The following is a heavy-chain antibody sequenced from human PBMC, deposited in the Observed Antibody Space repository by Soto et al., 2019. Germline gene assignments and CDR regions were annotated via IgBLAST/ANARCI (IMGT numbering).Heavy chain of an antibody. CDR3: TKDIYSNDDYYYGMDV. CDR2: IKSKTDGGTT. D-gene: IGHD4-4*01. CDR1: GFTFSNAW. V-gene: IGHV3-15*01. Sequence: GGSLRLSCGASGFTFSNAWMSWVRQAPGKGLEGVGRIKSKTDGGTTDYAAPVKGRFTISRDDSKNTLYLQMNSLKPEATAVYYCTKDIYSNDDYYYGMDVWGQGTTVTVSS. J-gene: IGHJ6*02.